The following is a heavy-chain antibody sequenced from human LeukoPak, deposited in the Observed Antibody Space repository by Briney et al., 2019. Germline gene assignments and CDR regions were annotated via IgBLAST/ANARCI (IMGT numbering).Heavy chain of an antibody. CDR2: ISSSSSYI. V-gene: IGHV3-21*01. J-gene: IGHJ4*02. D-gene: IGHD3-22*01. CDR3: ARTYYYDTVLLDY. Sequence: GGSLRLSCAASGFTFSSYSMNWVCQAPGKGLEWVSSISSSSSYIYYADSVKGRFTISRDNSKNTLYLQMNSLRAEDTAVYYCARTYYYDTVLLDYWGQGTLVTVSS. CDR1: GFTFSSYS.